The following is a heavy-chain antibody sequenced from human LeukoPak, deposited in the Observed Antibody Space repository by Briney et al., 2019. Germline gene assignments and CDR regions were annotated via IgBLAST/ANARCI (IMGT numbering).Heavy chain of an antibody. J-gene: IGHJ6*02. CDR1: GFTFSSYS. CDR2: ISGSGGST. V-gene: IGHV3-21*04. Sequence: GGSLRLSCAASGFTFSSYSMNWVRQAPGKGLEWVSAISGSGGSTYYADSVKGRFTISRDNAKNSLYLQMNSLRAEDTAVYYCARARPGAYYGMDVWGQGTTVTVSS. CDR3: ARARPGAYYGMDV. D-gene: IGHD3-10*01.